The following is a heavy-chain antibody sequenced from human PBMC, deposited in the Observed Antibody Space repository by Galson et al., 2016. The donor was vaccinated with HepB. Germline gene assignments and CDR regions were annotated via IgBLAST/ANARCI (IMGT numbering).Heavy chain of an antibody. V-gene: IGHV3-53*01. J-gene: IGHJ5*02. D-gene: IGHD2-8*02. CDR1: GLTVGGNY. CDR3: ARFGGATGGDWLDP. CDR2: IFSGGGT. Sequence: SLRLSCAVSGLTVGGNYMSWVRQAPGKDLEWVSSIFSGGGTYYADSLKGRVTISRDNSKNTLYLQMNNLRFDDTAVYYCARFGGATGGDWLDPWGQGTRVTVSS.